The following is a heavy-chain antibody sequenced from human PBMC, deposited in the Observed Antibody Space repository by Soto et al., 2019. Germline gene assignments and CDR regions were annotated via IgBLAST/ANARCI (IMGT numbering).Heavy chain of an antibody. CDR3: ARTRSKYCSSTSCSDYYYYGMDV. CDR2: ISYDGSNK. Sequence: GGSLRLSCAASGFTFSSYAMHWVRQAPGKGLEWVAVISYDGSNKYYADSVKGRFTISRDNSKNTLYLQMNSLRAEDTAVYYCARTRSKYCSSTSCSDYYYYGMDVWGQGTTVTVSS. V-gene: IGHV3-30-3*01. J-gene: IGHJ6*02. D-gene: IGHD2-2*01. CDR1: GFTFSSYA.